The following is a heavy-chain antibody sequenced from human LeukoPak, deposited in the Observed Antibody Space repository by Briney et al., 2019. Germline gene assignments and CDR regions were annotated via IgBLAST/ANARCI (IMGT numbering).Heavy chain of an antibody. V-gene: IGHV3-49*03. D-gene: IGHD1-1*01. CDR2: IRSKAYGGTT. J-gene: IGHJ5*02. CDR1: GFTFGDYA. Sequence: PGGSLRLSCTASGFTFGDYAMSWFRQAPGKGLEWVGFIRSKAYGGTTEYAASVKGRFTISRDDSKSIAYPQMNSLKTEDTAVYYCTRGRYNWNDSLRFDPWGQGTLVTVSS. CDR3: TRGRYNWNDSLRFDP.